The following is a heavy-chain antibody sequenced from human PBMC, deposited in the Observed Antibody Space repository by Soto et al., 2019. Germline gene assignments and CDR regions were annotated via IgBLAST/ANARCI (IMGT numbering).Heavy chain of an antibody. J-gene: IGHJ4*02. CDR1: GYMFTTYD. D-gene: IGHD3-10*01. CDR2: MNPNTGHT. CDR3: ARAATYYYGSGSGADY. V-gene: IGHV1-8*01. Sequence: QVQLVQSGAEVKKPGASVRVSCKASGYMFTTYDIMWVRQATGQGLEWVGGMNPNTGHTGYAQKFQGRVTMTRDSSISTAYMELSSLISDDTAVYYCARAATYYYGSGSGADYWGQGTLVTVSS.